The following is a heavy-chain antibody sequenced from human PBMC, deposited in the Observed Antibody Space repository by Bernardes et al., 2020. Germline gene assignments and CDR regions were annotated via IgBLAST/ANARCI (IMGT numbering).Heavy chain of an antibody. J-gene: IGHJ4*02. CDR3: TRAKTLNIDY. V-gene: IGHV4-38-2*01. CDR2: IYHSGST. Sequence: SETLSLTCAVSGYSITSGHYWGWIRHAPGKGLEWIGSIYHSGSTFYNPSLKSRLTISVDTSKNQFSLKLSSVTAADTAVYYCTRAKTLNIDYWGQGTLVTVSS. CDR1: GYSITSGHY.